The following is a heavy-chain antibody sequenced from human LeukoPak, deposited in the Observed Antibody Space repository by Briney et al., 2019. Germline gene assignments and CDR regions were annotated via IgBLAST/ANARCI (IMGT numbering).Heavy chain of an antibody. Sequence: SETLSLTCTVSGGSISSSVYYWGWIRQPPGKGLEWIGSIYYGGSTYYNPSLKSRVTISVDTSMNQFSLKLSFVTTADTAVYYCARALGYCSGGSCTRGYNWFDPWGQGTLVTVPS. J-gene: IGHJ5*02. CDR3: ARALGYCSGGSCTRGYNWFDP. CDR1: GGSISSSVYY. V-gene: IGHV4-39*01. D-gene: IGHD2-15*01. CDR2: IYYGGST.